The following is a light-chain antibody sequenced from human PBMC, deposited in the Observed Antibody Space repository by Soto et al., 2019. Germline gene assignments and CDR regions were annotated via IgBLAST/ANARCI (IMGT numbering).Light chain of an antibody. CDR1: SSNIGAGYD. J-gene: IGLJ1*01. Sequence: QSWLTQPPSVSGAPGQRVTSSCTGSSSNIGAGYDVHWYQQLPGTAPKLLIYGNSNRPSGVPDRFSGSKSGTSASLAITGLQAEDEADYYCQSYDSSLSGYVFGTGTKVTVL. CDR3: QSYDSSLSGYV. CDR2: GNS. V-gene: IGLV1-40*01.